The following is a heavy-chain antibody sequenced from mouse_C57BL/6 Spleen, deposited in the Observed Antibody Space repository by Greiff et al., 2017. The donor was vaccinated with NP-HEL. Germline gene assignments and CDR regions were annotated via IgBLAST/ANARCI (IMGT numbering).Heavy chain of an antibody. V-gene: IGHV1-4*01. Sequence: QVQLQQSGAELARPGASVKMSCKASGYTFTSYTMHWVKQRPGQGLEWIGYINPSSGYTKYNQKFKDKATLTADKSSSTAYMQLSGLTSEDSAVYYCARSESYAMDYWGQGTSVTVSS. CDR3: ARSESYAMDY. CDR2: INPSSGYT. CDR1: GYTFTSYT. J-gene: IGHJ4*01.